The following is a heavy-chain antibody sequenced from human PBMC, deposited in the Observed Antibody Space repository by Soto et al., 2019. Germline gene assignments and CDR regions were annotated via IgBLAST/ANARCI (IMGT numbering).Heavy chain of an antibody. D-gene: IGHD5-18*01. CDR2: INPSGGNT. CDR3: AAGYSYGPDAFDI. V-gene: IGHV1-46*01. CDR1: GYTFTSYY. Sequence: VKVSCKASGYTFTSYYMHWVRQAPGQGLEWMGIINPSGGNTNYAQKFQERVTITRDMSTSTAYMELSSLRSEDAAVYYCAAGYSYGPDAFDIWGQGTMVTVSS. J-gene: IGHJ3*02.